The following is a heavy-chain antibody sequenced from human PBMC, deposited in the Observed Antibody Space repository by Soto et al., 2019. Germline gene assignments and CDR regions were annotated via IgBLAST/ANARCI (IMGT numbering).Heavy chain of an antibody. CDR3: ARESYSSGWYEDY. V-gene: IGHV3-53*01. J-gene: IGHJ4*02. CDR1: GFTVSSNY. Sequence: LRLSCAASGFTVSSNYMSWVRQARGKGLEWVSVIYSGGSTYYADSVKGRFTISRDNSKNTLYLQMNSLRAEDTAVYYCARESYSSGWYEDYWGQGTLVTVAS. D-gene: IGHD6-19*01. CDR2: IYSGGST.